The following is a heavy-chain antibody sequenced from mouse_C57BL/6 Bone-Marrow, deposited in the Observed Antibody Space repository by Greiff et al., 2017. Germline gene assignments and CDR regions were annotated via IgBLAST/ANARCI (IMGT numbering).Heavy chain of an antibody. J-gene: IGHJ4*01. CDR1: GFSFNTYA. CDR3: VRHRDYYGSDYYAMDY. Sequence: EVQLKESGGGLVQPKGSLKLSCAASGFSFNTYAMNWVRQAPGKGLEWVARIRSKSNNYATYYADSVKDRFTISRDDSESMLYLQMNNLKTEDTAMYYCVRHRDYYGSDYYAMDYWGQGTSVTVSS. CDR2: IRSKSNNYAT. D-gene: IGHD1-1*01. V-gene: IGHV10-1*01.